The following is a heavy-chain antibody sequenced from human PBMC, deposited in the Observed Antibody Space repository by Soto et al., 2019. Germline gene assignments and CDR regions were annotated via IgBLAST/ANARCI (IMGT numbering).Heavy chain of an antibody. CDR1: GYTFTDYF. V-gene: IGHV1-2*02. CDR2: INPNSRGT. D-gene: IGHD3-3*01. CDR3: AREATIFGVVYYFDY. J-gene: IGHJ4*02. Sequence: ASVKVSCKASGYTFTDYFIHWVRQAPGQGFEWMGWINPNSRGTNYAPKFQGRVTMTRDTSNSTAYMELRGLRSDDTAVYYCAREATIFGVVYYFDYWGQGTLVTVSS.